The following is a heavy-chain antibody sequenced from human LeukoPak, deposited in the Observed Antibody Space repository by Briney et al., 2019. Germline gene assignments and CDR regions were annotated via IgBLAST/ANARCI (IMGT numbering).Heavy chain of an antibody. Sequence: GASVKVSCKASSYTFTRYGISWVRQAPGQGLEWMGWISGSNGNTNYAQKFQGIVSMTADTSTSTAYMELRSLRSDDTAVYYCARSGRGTYYYFDLWGQGTLVTVSS. J-gene: IGHJ4*02. CDR3: ARSGRGTYYYFDL. V-gene: IGHV1-18*01. CDR1: SYTFTRYG. D-gene: IGHD1-26*01. CDR2: ISGSNGNT.